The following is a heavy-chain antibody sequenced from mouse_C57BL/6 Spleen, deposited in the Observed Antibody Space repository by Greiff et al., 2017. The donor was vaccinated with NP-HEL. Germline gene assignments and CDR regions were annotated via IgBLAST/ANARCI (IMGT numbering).Heavy chain of an antibody. CDR1: GYSFTGYY. Sequence: EVQLQQSGPELVKPGASVKISCKASGYSFTGYYMNWVKQSPEKSLEWIGEINPSTGGTTYNQKFKAKATLTVDKSSSTAYMQLKSLTSEDSAVYYCARGGPLLAMDDWGQGTSVTVSS. CDR2: INPSTGGT. V-gene: IGHV1-42*01. CDR3: ARGGPLLAMDD. D-gene: IGHD2-10*01. J-gene: IGHJ4*01.